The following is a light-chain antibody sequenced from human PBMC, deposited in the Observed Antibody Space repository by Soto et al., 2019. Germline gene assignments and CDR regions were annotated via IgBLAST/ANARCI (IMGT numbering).Light chain of an antibody. V-gene: IGLV2-14*01. CDR3: CSYTSISTSAV. CDR2: EVS. J-gene: IGLJ2*01. Sequence: QSALTQPASVSGSPGQSITISCTGTSSDIGDYTHVSWYQQHPGKAPKPIIYEVSDRPSGVSNRFSGSKSGNTASLTISGLQTEDEGDYYCCSYTSISTSAVFGGGTKLTVL. CDR1: SSDIGDYTH.